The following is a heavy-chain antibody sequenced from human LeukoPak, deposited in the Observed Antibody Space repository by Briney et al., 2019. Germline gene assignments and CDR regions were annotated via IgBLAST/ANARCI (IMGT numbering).Heavy chain of an antibody. V-gene: IGHV3-53*01. J-gene: IGHJ4*02. CDR3: AXXXXSGWWKFDY. Sequence: HPGGSLRLSCAASGFTVSSNYMSWVRQAPGKGLEWVSVIYSGGSTYYXXSVXXRFTISRDNSKNTLYLQMNSLRAEDTAVYYCAXXXXSGWWKFDYWGQGTLVTVSS. CDR1: GFTVSSNY. D-gene: IGHD6-13*01. CDR2: IYSGGST.